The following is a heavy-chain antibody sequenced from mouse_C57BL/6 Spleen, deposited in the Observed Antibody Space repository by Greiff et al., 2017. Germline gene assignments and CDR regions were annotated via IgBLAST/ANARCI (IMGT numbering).Heavy chain of an antibody. J-gene: IGHJ2*01. CDR2: IYPGDGDT. V-gene: IGHV1-82*01. CDR3: ARERNYYGSSYGYFDY. CDR1: GYAFSSSW. Sequence: QVQLQQSGPELVKPGASVKISCKSSGYAFSSSWMNWVKQRPGKGLEWIGRIYPGDGDTNYNGTFKGKATLTADKSSSTAYMQLSSLTSEDSAVYFCARERNYYGSSYGYFDYWGQGTTLTVSS. D-gene: IGHD1-1*01.